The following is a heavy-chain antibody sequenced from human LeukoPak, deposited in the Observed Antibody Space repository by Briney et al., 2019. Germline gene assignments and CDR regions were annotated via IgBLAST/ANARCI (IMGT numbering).Heavy chain of an antibody. CDR3: ARDLRVLRFLEWFKGKNWFDP. CDR2: INPNSGGT. CDR1: GYTFTGYY. V-gene: IGHV1-2*02. D-gene: IGHD3-3*01. J-gene: IGHJ5*02. Sequence: GASVKVSCKASGYTFTGYYMHWVRQAPGQGLEWMGWINPNSGGTNYAQKFQGRVTMTRDTSISTAYMELSRLRSDDTAVYYCARDLRVLRFLEWFKGKNWFDPWGQGTLVTVSS.